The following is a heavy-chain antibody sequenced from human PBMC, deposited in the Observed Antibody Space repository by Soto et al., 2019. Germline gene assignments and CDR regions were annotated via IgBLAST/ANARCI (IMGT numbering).Heavy chain of an antibody. CDR3: ARPNSYDSSGYYKVGAFDI. V-gene: IGHV5-51*01. J-gene: IGHJ3*02. D-gene: IGHD3-22*01. CDR2: IYPGDSDT. Sequence: GESLKISCNGSGYSFTSYWIGWGRQMPGKGLEGRGIIYPGDSDTRYSPSFQGQVTISADKSISTAYLQWSSLKASDTAMYYCARPNSYDSSGYYKVGAFDIWGQGTMVTVSS. CDR1: GYSFTSYW.